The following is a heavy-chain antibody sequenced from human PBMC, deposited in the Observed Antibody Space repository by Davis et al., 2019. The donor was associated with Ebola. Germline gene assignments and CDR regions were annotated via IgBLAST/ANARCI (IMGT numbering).Heavy chain of an antibody. V-gene: IGHV3-33*08. J-gene: IGHJ6*02. CDR1: GFTFRSYE. CDR2: IREDGSDK. Sequence: GGSLRLSCAASGFTFRSYEMNWVRQAPGKGLEWVTVIREDGSDKYYADSVKGRFTISRDDSKNTLYLQMNSLRAEDTAVYYCARAGDVVLIPAPIGYFYYALDVWGQGTSVTVSS. D-gene: IGHD2-2*01. CDR3: ARAGDVVLIPAPIGYFYYALDV.